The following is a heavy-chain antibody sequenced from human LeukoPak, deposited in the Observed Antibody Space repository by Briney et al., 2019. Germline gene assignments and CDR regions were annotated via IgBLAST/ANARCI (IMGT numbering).Heavy chain of an antibody. CDR1: GYTFTSYA. J-gene: IGHJ4*02. CDR3: ARNIAAAGPVFGFDY. Sequence: ASVKVSCKASGYTFTSYAMHWVRQAPGQRLEWMGWINAGNGNTKYSQKFQGRVTITRDTSASTAYMELSSLRSEDTAVYYCARNIAAAGPVFGFDYWGQGTLVTVFS. CDR2: INAGNGNT. V-gene: IGHV1-3*01. D-gene: IGHD6-13*01.